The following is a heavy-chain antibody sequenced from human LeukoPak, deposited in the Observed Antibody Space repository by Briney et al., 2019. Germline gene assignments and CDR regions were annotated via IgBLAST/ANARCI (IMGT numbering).Heavy chain of an antibody. D-gene: IGHD4-11*01. J-gene: IGHJ4*02. CDR2: IYYGGST. Sequence: SETLSLTCTVSGGSMSSYYWSWVRQPPGKGLEWIGYIYYGGSTTYNPSLKSRVTISVETSKNQFSLKLSSVTAADTAVYYCARGGYSIFDYWGQGTLVTVSS. CDR3: ARGGYSIFDY. V-gene: IGHV4-59*01. CDR1: GGSMSSYY.